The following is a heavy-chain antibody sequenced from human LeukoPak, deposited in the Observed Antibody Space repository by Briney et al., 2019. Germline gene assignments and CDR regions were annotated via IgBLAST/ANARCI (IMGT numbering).Heavy chain of an antibody. J-gene: IGHJ4*02. V-gene: IGHV4-38-2*01. D-gene: IGHD4-11*01. Sequence: PSETLSLMCGVSDYIINSDYYWAWIRQSPGKGLEWMGTIFHSGTSYYNPSLRGRLTLSIDSSKKHFSLRLSPVTAADTAVYYCARMAPDNNFPGGIDFWGQGTLVTVSS. CDR3: ARMAPDNNFPGGIDF. CDR1: DYIINSDYY. CDR2: IFHSGTS.